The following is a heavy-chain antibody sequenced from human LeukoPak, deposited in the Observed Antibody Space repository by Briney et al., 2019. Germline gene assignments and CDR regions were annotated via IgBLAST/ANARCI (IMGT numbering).Heavy chain of an antibody. V-gene: IGHV3-23*01. CDR1: GFTFSGNA. D-gene: IGHD2-15*01. Sequence: GGSLRLSCVASGFTFSGNAMSWVRQALGRGLEWVSGVGGDEKTHYTDFVRGRFTISRDNSKNMVFLQMNSLTVEDTAVYYCAKDLSWWVTADYWGQGALVTVSS. CDR2: VGGDEKT. CDR3: AKDLSWWVTADY. J-gene: IGHJ4*02.